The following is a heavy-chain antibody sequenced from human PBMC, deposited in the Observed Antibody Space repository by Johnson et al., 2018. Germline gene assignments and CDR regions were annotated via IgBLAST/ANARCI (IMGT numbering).Heavy chain of an antibody. Sequence: VQLLESGGGVVQXGRSLRLSCAASGFTFSSYGMHWVRQAPGKGLEWVAVISYDGSNKYYADSVKGRFTISRDNSKNTPYLQMNSLRAEDTAGYYCAKDPSYSGLSGDAFDIWGQGTMVTVSS. CDR1: GFTFSSYG. CDR3: AKDPSYSGLSGDAFDI. CDR2: ISYDGSNK. J-gene: IGHJ3*02. D-gene: IGHD1-26*01. V-gene: IGHV3-30*18.